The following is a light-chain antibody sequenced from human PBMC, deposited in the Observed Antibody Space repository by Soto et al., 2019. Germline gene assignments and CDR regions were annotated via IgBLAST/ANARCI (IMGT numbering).Light chain of an antibody. CDR3: QQGYCHPIT. J-gene: IGKJ5*01. CDR2: AAF. V-gene: IGKV1-39*01. Sequence: LSRYLGGRVAITRRASQSISSYLNWYQQKPGKAPKVLIYAAFNLQSGVPSRFSGSGSGTDFALTITRLQPEDFATYCCQQGYCHPITFGHGTRLDIK. CDR1: QSISSY.